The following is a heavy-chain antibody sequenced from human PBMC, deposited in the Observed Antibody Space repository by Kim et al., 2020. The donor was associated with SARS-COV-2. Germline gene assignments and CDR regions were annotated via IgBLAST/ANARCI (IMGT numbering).Heavy chain of an antibody. CDR2: IGGSGVAT. V-gene: IGHV3-23*01. D-gene: IGHD1-7*01. Sequence: GGSLRLSCVASGFTFHSYEMAWVRQRPGKGLEWVSDIGGSGVATHYADSVRGRFTVSRDNSKNTLFLQMNSLMGEDTAIYYCATVGLLNSYYCLDVWGQGTTVTFSS. J-gene: IGHJ6*02. CDR1: GFTFHSYE. CDR3: ATVGLLNSYYCLDV.